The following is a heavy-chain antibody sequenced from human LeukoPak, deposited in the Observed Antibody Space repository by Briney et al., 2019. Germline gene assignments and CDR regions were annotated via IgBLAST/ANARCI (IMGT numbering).Heavy chain of an antibody. CDR3: ARRGHSSGSRDAFDI. CDR1: GYSFTSYW. CDR2: IYPGDSDT. Sequence: GESLKISCKGSGYSFTSYWIGWVRQMPGKGLEWMGIIYPGDSDTTYSPSLQGQVTISADKSISTAYLQWSRLKASDTAMFYCARRGHSSGSRDAFDIWGQGTMVTVSA. J-gene: IGHJ3*02. V-gene: IGHV5-51*01. D-gene: IGHD3-22*01.